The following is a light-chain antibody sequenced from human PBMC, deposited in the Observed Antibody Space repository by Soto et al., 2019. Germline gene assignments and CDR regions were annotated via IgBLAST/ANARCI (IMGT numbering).Light chain of an antibody. V-gene: IGLV4-69*01. J-gene: IGLJ1*01. CDR2: LNSDGSH. CDR3: QTWGTGIHYV. Sequence: QSVLTQSPSASASLGASVKLTCTLSRGHSSYAIAWHQQQPEKGPRYLMKLNSDGSHSKGDGIPDRFSGSSSGAERYLTIYSLQSEDEADYYCQTWGTGIHYVFGTGTKLTVL. CDR1: RGHSSYA.